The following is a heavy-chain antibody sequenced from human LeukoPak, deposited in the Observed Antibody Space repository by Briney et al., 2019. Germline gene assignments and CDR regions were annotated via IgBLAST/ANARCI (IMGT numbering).Heavy chain of an antibody. V-gene: IGHV4-61*05. Sequence: SETLSLTCTVSGGSISSRSFYWGWIRQPPGKALEWIGRFYTSGSTDVNPSLKSRVSMSVDTSMNQFSLKLSSVTAADTAVYYCARSLSSYRFFDLWGRGTLVTVSS. J-gene: IGHJ2*01. CDR3: ARSLSSYRFFDL. D-gene: IGHD3-10*01. CDR1: GGSISSRSFY. CDR2: FYTSGST.